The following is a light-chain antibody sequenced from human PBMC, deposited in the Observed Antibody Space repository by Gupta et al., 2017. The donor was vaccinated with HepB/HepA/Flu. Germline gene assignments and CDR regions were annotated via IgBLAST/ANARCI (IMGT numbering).Light chain of an antibody. CDR2: DAS. J-gene: IGKJ1*01. CDR3: QQRSDWPRT. V-gene: IGKV3-11*01. CDR1: QSISYY. Sequence: EIVLTHSPATLSWSPGERATLPCRASQSISYYVAWFQQKPGQAPSLLIYDASRRATGIPARFSGSGSGTDFTLIINSLEPEDFAVYYCQQRSDWPRTFGQGTKMEI.